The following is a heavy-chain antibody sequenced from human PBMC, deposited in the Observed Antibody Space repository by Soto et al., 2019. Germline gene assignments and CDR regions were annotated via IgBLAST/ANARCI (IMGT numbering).Heavy chain of an antibody. Sequence: QVQLVQSGAEAKKPGASVKVSCEASGFTFTSYYIHWVRQAPGQGLEWMGMINLSYDRPTYAQKVQGRVAMTSDTSTSTVDMDLSTLRSEDTAVYYGARGVSIDRSSAGIRETDYWGQGTQVTVSS. CDR3: ARGVSIDRSSAGIRETDY. CDR1: GFTFTSYY. V-gene: IGHV1-46*01. D-gene: IGHD6-6*01. J-gene: IGHJ4*02. CDR2: INLSYDRP.